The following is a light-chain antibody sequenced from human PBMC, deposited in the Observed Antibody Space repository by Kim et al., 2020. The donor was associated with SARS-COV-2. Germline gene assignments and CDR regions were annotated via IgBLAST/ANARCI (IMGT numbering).Light chain of an antibody. J-gene: IGLJ2*01. CDR3: NCRDSSGNHLV. V-gene: IGLV3-19*01. CDR1: SLRNYS. Sequence: ALGQTVRITCQGDSLRNYSASWYQQKPGQAPVFVIYGENNRPSGIPDRFSGSFSGNTASLTITGAQAEDEADYYCNCRDSSGNHLVFGGGTQLTVL. CDR2: GEN.